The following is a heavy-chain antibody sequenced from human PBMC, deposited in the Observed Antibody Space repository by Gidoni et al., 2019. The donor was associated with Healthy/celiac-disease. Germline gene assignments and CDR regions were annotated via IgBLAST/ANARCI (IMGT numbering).Heavy chain of an antibody. J-gene: IGHJ4*02. CDR2: ISGSGGST. CDR3: AKGHKLRYCSSTSCYGWLLFDY. D-gene: IGHD2-2*01. CDR1: GFTFCSYA. Sequence: EVQLLESGGGLVQPGGSLRLSCAASGFTFCSYAMSWVRQAPGKGLEWVSVISGSGGSTYYADSVKGRFTISRDNSKNTLYLQMNSRRAEDTAVYYCAKGHKLRYCSSTSCYGWLLFDYWGQGTLVTVSS. V-gene: IGHV3-23*01.